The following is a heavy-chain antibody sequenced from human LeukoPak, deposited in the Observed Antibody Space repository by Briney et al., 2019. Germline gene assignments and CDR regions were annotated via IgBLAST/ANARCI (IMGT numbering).Heavy chain of an antibody. J-gene: IGHJ6*02. CDR3: ARDNSGYASMDV. Sequence: SETLSLTCTVSGGSISSGGYYWSWICQHPGKGLEWIGYIYYSGSTYYNPSLKSRVTISVDTSKNQFSLKLNSVTAADTAVYYCARDNSGYASMDVWGQGTTVTVSS. CDR1: GGSISSGGYY. CDR2: IYYSGST. V-gene: IGHV4-31*03. D-gene: IGHD5-12*01.